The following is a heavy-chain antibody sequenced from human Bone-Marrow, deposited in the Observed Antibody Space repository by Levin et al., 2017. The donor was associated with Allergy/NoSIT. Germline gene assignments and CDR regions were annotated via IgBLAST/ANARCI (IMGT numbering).Heavy chain of an antibody. Sequence: GESLKISCAASGFTFSSYGMHWVRQAPGKGLEWVAVISYDGSNKYYADSVKGRFTISRDNSKNTLYLQMNSLRAEDTAVYYCAKGALGFDYWGQGTLVTVSS. CDR3: AKGALGFDY. D-gene: IGHD3-16*01. J-gene: IGHJ4*02. V-gene: IGHV3-30*18. CDR2: ISYDGSNK. CDR1: GFTFSSYG.